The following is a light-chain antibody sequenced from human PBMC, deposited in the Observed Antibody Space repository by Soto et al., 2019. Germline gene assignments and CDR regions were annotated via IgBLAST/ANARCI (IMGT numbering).Light chain of an antibody. J-gene: IGKJ1*01. Sequence: EIVLTQSPGTLSLSPGERATLSCRASQSVSFNYVAWYQQKPGQAPRLLVHGASTRVTGIPDRFTGSGSETDFTLTISRLEPEDFAVYFCQQYGTTPRTVGQGTKVEVK. V-gene: IGKV3-20*01. CDR2: GAS. CDR3: QQYGTTPRT. CDR1: QSVSFNY.